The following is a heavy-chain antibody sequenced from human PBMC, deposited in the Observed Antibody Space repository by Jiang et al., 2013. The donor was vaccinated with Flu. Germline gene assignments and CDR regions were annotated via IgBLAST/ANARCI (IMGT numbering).Heavy chain of an antibody. D-gene: IGHD4-23*01. CDR3: ARLDYYGGNAKYYYGMDV. J-gene: IGHJ6*02. CDR2: IYPGDSDT. V-gene: IGHV5-51*01. Sequence: GAEVKKPGESLRISCQGSGYSFTSYWIGWVRQMPGKGLEWMGIIYPGDSDTKYSPSFQGQVTISADKSISTAYLQWSSLKASDTAMYYCARLDYYGGNAKYYYGMDVWGQGTTVTVSS. CDR1: GYSFTSYW.